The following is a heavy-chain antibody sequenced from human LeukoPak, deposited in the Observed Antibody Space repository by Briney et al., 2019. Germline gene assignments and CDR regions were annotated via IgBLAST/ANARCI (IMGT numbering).Heavy chain of an antibody. J-gene: IGHJ4*02. CDR2: ITGSDLST. Sequence: GGSLRLSCAASGFTFSNFGMNWVRQAPGTGLEWVSGITGSDLSTYYADSVKGRFTISRDNSKNTLYLQMNSLRAEDTAIYYCARSRYSSGRGAFEYWGQGTLVTVSS. D-gene: IGHD6-19*01. CDR1: GFTFSNFG. V-gene: IGHV3-23*01. CDR3: ARSRYSSGRGAFEY.